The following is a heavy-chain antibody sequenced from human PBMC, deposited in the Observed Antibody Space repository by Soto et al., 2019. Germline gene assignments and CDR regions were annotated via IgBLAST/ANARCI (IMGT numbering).Heavy chain of an antibody. CDR3: ARRGMTTVVTFDY. D-gene: IGHD4-17*01. CDR1: GGSISSSSYY. Sequence: SETLSPTCTVSGGSISSSSYYWGWIRQPPGKGLEWIGSIYYSGSTYYNPSLKSRVTISVDTSKNQFSLKLSSVTAADTAVYYCARRGMTTVVTFDYWGQGTLVTVSS. CDR2: IYYSGST. J-gene: IGHJ4*02. V-gene: IGHV4-39*01.